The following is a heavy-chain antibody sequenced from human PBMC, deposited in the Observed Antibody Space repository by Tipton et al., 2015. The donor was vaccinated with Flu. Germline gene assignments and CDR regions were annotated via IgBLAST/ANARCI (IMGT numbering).Heavy chain of an antibody. J-gene: IGHJ4*02. CDR3: ARRRDGYNSAITDFDY. Sequence: SLRLSCAASGFTVSSNYMSWVRQAPGKGLEWVSVIYSGGSTYYADSVKGRFTISRDNAKNSLYLQMNSLRAEDTAVYYCARRRDGYNSAITDFDYWGQGTLVTVSS. CDR1: GFTVSSNY. V-gene: IGHV3-66*01. D-gene: IGHD5-24*01. CDR2: IYSGGST.